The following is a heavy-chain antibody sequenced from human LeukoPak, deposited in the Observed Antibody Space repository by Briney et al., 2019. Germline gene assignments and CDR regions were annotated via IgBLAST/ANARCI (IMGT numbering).Heavy chain of an antibody. CDR2: IYYSGST. CDR3: ARHDRIIASPLI. CDR1: GGSISSSSYN. J-gene: IGHJ4*02. V-gene: IGHV4-39*01. D-gene: IGHD6-13*01. Sequence: SETLSLPCIVSGGSISSSSYNWGWMRQPPGKGLEWIGSIYYSGSTYYNPSLKSRLTISVDTSKNQFSLKLSSVTAADTAVYYCARHDRIIASPLIWGQGTLVTVSS.